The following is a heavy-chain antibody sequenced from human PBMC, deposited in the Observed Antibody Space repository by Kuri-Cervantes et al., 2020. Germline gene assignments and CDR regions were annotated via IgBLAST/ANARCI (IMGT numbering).Heavy chain of an antibody. CDR3: AREAVDTAMAPHYYYGMDV. D-gene: IGHD5-18*01. CDR1: GGSISSGGYY. V-gene: IGHV4-30-4*08. J-gene: IGHJ6*02. CDR2: IYYSGST. Sequence: SETLSLTCTVSGGSISSGGYYWSWIRQHPGKGLEWIGYIYYSGSTYYNPSLKSRVTISVDTSKNQFSLKLSSVTAADTAVYYCAREAVDTAMAPHYYYGMDVWGQGTTVTDSS.